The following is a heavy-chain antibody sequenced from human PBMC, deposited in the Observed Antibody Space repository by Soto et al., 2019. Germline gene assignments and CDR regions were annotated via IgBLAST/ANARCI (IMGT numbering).Heavy chain of an antibody. V-gene: IGHV1-2*04. CDR1: GYTFSGYY. Sequence: ASVKVSCKASGYTFSGYYMHWVRQAPGQGLEWMGWINSNSGGTNYAQKFQGWVTMTRDTSISTAYMELSRLKSDDTAVYYCARAGGGDYDAFEIWGQGTMVTVSS. J-gene: IGHJ3*02. CDR2: INSNSGGT. CDR3: ARAGGGDYDAFEI. D-gene: IGHD2-21*02.